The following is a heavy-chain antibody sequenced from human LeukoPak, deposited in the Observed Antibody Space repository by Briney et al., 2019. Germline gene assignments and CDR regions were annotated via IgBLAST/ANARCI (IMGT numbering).Heavy chain of an antibody. CDR3: ARDTVTTGWFDP. CDR1: GGSISSSSYY. J-gene: IGHJ5*02. CDR2: LYYSGST. V-gene: IGHV4-39*01. Sequence: SETPSLTCTVSGGSISSSSYYWGWIRQPPGKGLEWLGSLYYSGSTYYNPSLKSRVAISVDTSKNQFSLKLSSATAADTAVYYCARDTVTTGWFDPWGQGTLVTVSS. D-gene: IGHD4-17*01.